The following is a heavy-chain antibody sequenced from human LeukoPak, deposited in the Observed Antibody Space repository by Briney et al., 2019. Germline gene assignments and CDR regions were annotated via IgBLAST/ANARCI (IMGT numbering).Heavy chain of an antibody. V-gene: IGHV3-48*02. J-gene: IGHJ4*02. CDR3: ASSGSYRFDY. Sequence: GSLRLSCAASGFAFSSYSMNWVRQAPGKGLEWVSHITASGTAMFYADSVKGRFTISRDNAKNSLYLQMNSLRDEDTAVYYCASSGSYRFDYWGQGTLVTVSS. D-gene: IGHD1-26*01. CDR1: GFAFSSYS. CDR2: ITASGTAM.